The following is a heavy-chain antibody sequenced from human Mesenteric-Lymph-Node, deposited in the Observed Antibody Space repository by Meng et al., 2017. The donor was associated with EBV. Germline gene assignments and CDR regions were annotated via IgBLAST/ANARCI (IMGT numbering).Heavy chain of an antibody. CDR3: AKEIVVAAALDC. CDR1: GFTFSTSG. CDR2: ISFDGSDK. Sequence: QVQLVESGGGLVQPGRSLRLSCAASGFTFSTSGMHWVRQAPGMGLEWVASISFDGSDKYYADSMKGRFTISRDNSKNTLYLQMNSLRGEDTAVYYCAKEIVVAAALDCWGQGTLVTFSS. V-gene: IGHV3-30*18. J-gene: IGHJ4*02. D-gene: IGHD2-15*01.